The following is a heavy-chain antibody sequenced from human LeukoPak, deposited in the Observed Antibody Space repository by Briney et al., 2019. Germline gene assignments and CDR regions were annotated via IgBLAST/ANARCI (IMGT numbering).Heavy chain of an antibody. CDR3: AKGIVGVIATNXXDY. J-gene: IGHJ4*02. CDR2: ISGSGINT. V-gene: IGHV3-23*01. CDR1: GFTFRNYA. D-gene: IGHD3-22*01. Sequence: GGSLRLSCAASGFTFRNYAVSWVRQAPGKGLEWVSAISGSGINTYYADSVKGRFTISRDNSKNTLYLQMNSLRAEDTAAYFCAKGIVGVIATNXXDYXXXGTXVTVS.